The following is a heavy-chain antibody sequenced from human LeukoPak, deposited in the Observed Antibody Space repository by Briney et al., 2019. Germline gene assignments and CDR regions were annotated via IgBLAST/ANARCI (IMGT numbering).Heavy chain of an antibody. CDR3: ARGRVVVVAATPLDV. J-gene: IGHJ6*02. CDR2: ISYDGSNK. D-gene: IGHD2-15*01. Sequence: GGSLRLSCAASGFTFSSYAMHWVRRAPGKGLEWVAVISYDGSNKYYADSVKGRFTISRDNSKNTLYLQMNSLRAEDTAVYYCARGRVVVVAATPLDVWGQGTTVTVSS. V-gene: IGHV3-30-3*01. CDR1: GFTFSSYA.